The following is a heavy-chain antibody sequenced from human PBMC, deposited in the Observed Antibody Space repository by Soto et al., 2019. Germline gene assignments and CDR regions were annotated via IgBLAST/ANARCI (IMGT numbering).Heavy chain of an antibody. J-gene: IGHJ4*02. Sequence: PGGSLRLSCAASGFTFSSYAMSWVRQAPGKGLEWVSFISGSGSSTYYADSVKGRFTISRGNSRNTLYLQMNSLRAEDAAVYYCVREASSSGLHLDHWGRGTLVTVSS. CDR1: GFTFSSYA. D-gene: IGHD6-6*01. CDR3: VREASSSGLHLDH. CDR2: ISGSGSST. V-gene: IGHV3-23*01.